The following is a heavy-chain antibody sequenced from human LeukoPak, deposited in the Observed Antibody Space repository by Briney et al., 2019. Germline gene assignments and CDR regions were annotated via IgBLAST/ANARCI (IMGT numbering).Heavy chain of an antibody. V-gene: IGHV4-39*01. J-gene: IGHJ3*02. D-gene: IGHD5-24*01. CDR1: GGSISSSSYY. CDR2: IYYSGST. Sequence: PSETLSPTCTVSGGSISSSSYYWGWIRQPPGKGLEWIGSIYYSGSTYYNPSLKSRVTISVDTSKNQFSLKLSSVTAADTAVYYCARLMAPSHAFDIWGQGTMVTVSS. CDR3: ARLMAPSHAFDI.